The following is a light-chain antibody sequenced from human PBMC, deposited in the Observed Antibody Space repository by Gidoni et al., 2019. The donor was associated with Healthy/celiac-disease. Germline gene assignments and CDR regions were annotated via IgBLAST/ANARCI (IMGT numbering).Light chain of an antibody. Sequence: AIRMTQSPSSFSASTGDRVTITCRASQGISSYLAWYQQKPGKAPKLLIYAASTLQSGVPSRFSGSGSGTDFTLTISCLQSEDFATYYCQQYYSYPPGSFGQGTKLGIK. V-gene: IGKV1-8*01. CDR1: QGISSY. J-gene: IGKJ2*04. CDR2: AAS. CDR3: QQYYSYPPGS.